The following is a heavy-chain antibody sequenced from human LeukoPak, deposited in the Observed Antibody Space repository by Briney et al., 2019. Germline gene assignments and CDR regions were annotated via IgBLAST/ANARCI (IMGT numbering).Heavy chain of an antibody. CDR2: INHSGST. Sequence: PSETPSLTCAVYGGSFSGYYWSWIRQPPGKGLEWIGEINHSGSTNYNPSLKSRVTISVDTSKNQFSLKLSSVTAADTAVYYCARGEGIAVAGISYYFDYWGQGTLVTVSS. J-gene: IGHJ4*02. CDR1: GGSFSGYY. CDR3: ARGEGIAVAGISYYFDY. D-gene: IGHD6-19*01. V-gene: IGHV4-34*01.